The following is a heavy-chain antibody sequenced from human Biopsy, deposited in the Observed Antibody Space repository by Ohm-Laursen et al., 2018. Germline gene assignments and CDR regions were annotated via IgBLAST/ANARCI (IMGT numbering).Heavy chain of an antibody. V-gene: IGHV1-69*01. CDR1: GGTFSSDA. Sequence: SSVKVSCKASGGTFSSDAITWVRQAPGQGLEWMGGIIPMFGPANYAQKFQGRITITADESTSTAYMELSSLRSEDTAVYYCASSNSGTYDVWGQGTTVTVSS. J-gene: IGHJ6*02. CDR2: IIPMFGPA. CDR3: ASSNSGTYDV. D-gene: IGHD1-26*01.